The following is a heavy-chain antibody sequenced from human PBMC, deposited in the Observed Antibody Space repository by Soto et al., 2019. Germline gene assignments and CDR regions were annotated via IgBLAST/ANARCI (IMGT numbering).Heavy chain of an antibody. CDR1: GGSISGYF. Sequence: SENLSLTCTVSGGSISGYFWSWIRQPPGKGLEWIGYTHYSGSGIYNPSLKSRVTISVDTSKDQFSLKLNSVTSADTALYFCARDKAGTTLNYYFGTDVRGQGPTVTVSS. V-gene: IGHV4-59*01. D-gene: IGHD1-7*01. J-gene: IGHJ6*02. CDR3: ARDKAGTTLNYYFGTDV. CDR2: THYSGSG.